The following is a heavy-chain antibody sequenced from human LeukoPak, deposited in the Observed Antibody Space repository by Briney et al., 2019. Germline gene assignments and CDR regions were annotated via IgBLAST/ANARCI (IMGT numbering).Heavy chain of an antibody. J-gene: IGHJ5*02. CDR1: GFTFSGYA. V-gene: IGHV3-23*01. D-gene: IGHD6-19*01. Sequence: GGSLRLSCAASGFTFSGYAMDWVRQAPGKGLEWVSAISGGGGTTYYTDSVKGRFTVPRDNAKNSLYLQMNSLRAEDTAVYYCAREAGYSSGWYGNWFDPWGQGTLVTVSS. CDR3: AREAGYSSGWYGNWFDP. CDR2: ISGGGGTT.